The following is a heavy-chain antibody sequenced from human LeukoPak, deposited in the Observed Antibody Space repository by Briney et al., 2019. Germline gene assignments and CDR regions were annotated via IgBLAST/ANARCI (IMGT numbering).Heavy chain of an antibody. D-gene: IGHD3-16*01. CDR2: IRHDGSIK. J-gene: IGHJ4*02. V-gene: IGHV3-30*02. CDR1: GFIFSTYG. CDR3: AKDSLADIDY. Sequence: GGSLRLSCAASGFIFSTYGMYWVRQAPGKGLEWVAFIRHDGSIKNYADSVKGRSTISRDNTKNTLYLQMNSLRAEDTAVYYCAKDSLADIDYWGQGTLVTVSS.